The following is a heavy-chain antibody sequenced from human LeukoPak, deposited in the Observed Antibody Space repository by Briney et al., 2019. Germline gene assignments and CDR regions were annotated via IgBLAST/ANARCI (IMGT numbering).Heavy chain of an antibody. CDR3: AREHYYDSSGYYYAYFDY. Sequence: SETLSLTCTVSGGSISSYYWSWIRQPPGKGLEWIGYIYYSGSTNYNPSLKSRVTISVDTSKNQFSLKLSSVTAADTAVYYCAREHYYDSSGYYYAYFDYWGQGTLVTVPS. CDR2: IYYSGST. J-gene: IGHJ4*02. V-gene: IGHV4-59*01. D-gene: IGHD3-22*01. CDR1: GGSISSYY.